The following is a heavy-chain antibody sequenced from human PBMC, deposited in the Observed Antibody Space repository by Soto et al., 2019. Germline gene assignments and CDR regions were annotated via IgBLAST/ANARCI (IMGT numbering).Heavy chain of an antibody. CDR1: GYTFTSYG. CDR2: ISAYNGNT. CDR3: ARVHYGSGTLYGMDV. Sequence: QVQLVQSGAEVKKPGASVKVSCKASGYTFTSYGISWVRQAPGQGLEWMGWISAYNGNTNYAQKLQGRVTMTTDTSTSTAYMELRSLRSADTAVYYCARVHYGSGTLYGMDVWGQGTTVTVSS. V-gene: IGHV1-18*01. D-gene: IGHD3-10*01. J-gene: IGHJ6*02.